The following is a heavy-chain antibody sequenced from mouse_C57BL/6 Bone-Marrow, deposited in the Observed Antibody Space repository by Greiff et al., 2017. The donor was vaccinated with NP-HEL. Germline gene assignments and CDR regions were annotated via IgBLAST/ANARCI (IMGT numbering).Heavy chain of an antibody. CDR1: GYTFTDYE. J-gene: IGHJ2*01. D-gene: IGHD1-1*01. CDR2: IDPETGGT. Sequence: QVQLQQSGAELVRPGASVTLSCKASGYTFTDYEMHWVKQTPVHGLEWIGAIDPETGGTAYNQKFKGTAILTADKSSSTAYMELRSLTSEHSPVYYCTRLFYYYGMSHFFDYWGQGTTLTVSS. V-gene: IGHV1-15*01. CDR3: TRLFYYYGMSHFFDY.